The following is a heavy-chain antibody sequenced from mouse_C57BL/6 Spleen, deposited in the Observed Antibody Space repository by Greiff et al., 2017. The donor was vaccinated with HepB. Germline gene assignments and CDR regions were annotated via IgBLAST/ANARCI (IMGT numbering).Heavy chain of an antibody. CDR2: IYPGSGST. CDR3: AKGVYYGSSWGYYFDY. D-gene: IGHD1-1*01. J-gene: IGHJ2*01. Sequence: QVQLQQSGAELVKPGASVKMSCKASGYTFTSYWITWVKQRPGQGLEWIGDIYPGSGSTNYNEKFKSKATLTVDTSSSTAYMQLSSLTSEDSAVYYCAKGVYYGSSWGYYFDYWGQGTTLTVSS. CDR1: GYTFTSYW. V-gene: IGHV1-55*01.